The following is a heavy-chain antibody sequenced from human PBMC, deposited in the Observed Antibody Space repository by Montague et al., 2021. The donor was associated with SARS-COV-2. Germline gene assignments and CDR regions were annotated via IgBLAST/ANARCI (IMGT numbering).Heavy chain of an antibody. Sequence: SETLSLTCAVYGESYNPWGQSFNNDHWGWIRQSQGKGLEWVGDMKRGDTKYKPSLGSRVTISADTARKQFSLMLTSVTAAGTAVYYCARRPAPLLHLAWSQRYFDYYGLDVWGQGTAVIVS. D-gene: IGHD3/OR15-3a*01. J-gene: IGHJ6*02. CDR2: MKRGDT. V-gene: IGHV4-34*01. CDR3: ARRPAPLLHLAWSQRYFDYYGLDV. CDR1: GESYNPWGQSFNNDH.